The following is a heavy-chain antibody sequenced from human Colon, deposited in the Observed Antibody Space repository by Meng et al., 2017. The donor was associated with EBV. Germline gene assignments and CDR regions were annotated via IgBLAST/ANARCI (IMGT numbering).Heavy chain of an antibody. J-gene: IGHJ4*02. CDR1: GGSFSGYV. Sequence: QVLLQHLGAGQLNPSATLALTCTVNGGSFSGYVWSWVRQPPGKGMEWIGEVSHPGSANYNPSLKSRVTISVDASEKQFSLRLTSVTAADSAVYYCARVPTTGYKDHWGQGTLVTVSS. CDR2: VSHPGSA. V-gene: IGHV4-34*01. D-gene: IGHD3-9*01. CDR3: ARVPTTGYKDH.